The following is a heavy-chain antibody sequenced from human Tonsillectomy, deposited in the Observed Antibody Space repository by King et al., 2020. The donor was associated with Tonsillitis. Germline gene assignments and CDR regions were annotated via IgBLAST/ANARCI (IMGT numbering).Heavy chain of an antibody. V-gene: IGHV3-73*02. Sequence: VQLVESGGGLVQPGGSLKLSCAASGFTFSGSAMHWVRQASGKGLEWVGRIRSKPNRYATAYAASVKGRFTISRDDSKNTAYLRMSSLRTEDTAVYYCTRFAAPEDGGYGDYWGQGTLVT. J-gene: IGHJ4*02. CDR1: GFTFSGSA. CDR3: TRFAAPEDGGYGDY. D-gene: IGHD5-12*01. CDR2: IRSKPNRYAT.